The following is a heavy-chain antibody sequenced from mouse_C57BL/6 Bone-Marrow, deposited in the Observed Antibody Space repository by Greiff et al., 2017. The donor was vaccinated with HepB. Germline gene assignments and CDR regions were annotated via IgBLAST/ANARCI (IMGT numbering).Heavy chain of an antibody. CDR1: GYSITSGYY. Sequence: DVQLQESGPGLVKPSQSLSLTCSVTGYSITSGYYWNWIRQFPGNKLEWMGYISYDGSNNYNPSLKNRISITRDTSKNQFFLKLNSVTTEDTATYYCARVRITTVVATYYAMDYWGQGTSVTVSS. J-gene: IGHJ4*01. V-gene: IGHV3-6*01. CDR3: ARVRITTVVATYYAMDY. D-gene: IGHD1-1*01. CDR2: ISYDGSN.